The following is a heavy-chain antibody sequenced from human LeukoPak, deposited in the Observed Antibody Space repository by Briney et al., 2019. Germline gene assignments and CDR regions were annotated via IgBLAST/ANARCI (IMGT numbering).Heavy chain of an antibody. CDR2: MNPNSGNT. J-gene: IGHJ5*02. CDR1: GYTFTSYD. V-gene: IGHV1-8*01. CDR3: ARSSVATSGWYLHP. D-gene: IGHD6-19*01. Sequence: APVKVSCKASGYTFTSYDINWVRQATGQGLEWMGWMNPNSGNTGYAQKFQGRVTMTRDMSTRTVYMELPNLRSEDTAIYYCARSSVATSGWYLHPWGQGTLVTVSS.